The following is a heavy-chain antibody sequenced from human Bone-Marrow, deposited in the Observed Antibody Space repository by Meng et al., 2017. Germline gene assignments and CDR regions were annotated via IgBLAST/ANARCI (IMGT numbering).Heavy chain of an antibody. J-gene: IGHJ6*02. V-gene: IGHV4-39*07. CDR2: IYYSGST. CDR3: ARDPYSSGWWDGTDYYYGMDV. D-gene: IGHD6-19*01. Sequence: SETLSLTCTVSGGSISSSSYYWGWIRQPPGKGLEWIGSIYYSGSTYYNPSLKSRVTISVDTSKNQFSLKLSSVTAADTAVYYCARDPYSSGWWDGTDYYYGMDVWGQGTTVTVSS. CDR1: GGSISSSSYY.